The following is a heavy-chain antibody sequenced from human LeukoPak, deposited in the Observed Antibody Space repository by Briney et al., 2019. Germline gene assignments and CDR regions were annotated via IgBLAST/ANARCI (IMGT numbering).Heavy chain of an antibody. D-gene: IGHD6-19*01. CDR3: LREGAYSSPDY. V-gene: IGHV3-66*02. J-gene: IGHJ4*02. Sequence: GGSLRLSCAASGFTFSNAWMSWVRQAPGKGLEWVSVIYRDESTYYADSVKGRFTISRDNSKNTLYLQMNSLRAEDTAVYYCLREGAYSSPDYWGQGTLVTVSS. CDR2: IYRDEST. CDR1: GFTFSNAW.